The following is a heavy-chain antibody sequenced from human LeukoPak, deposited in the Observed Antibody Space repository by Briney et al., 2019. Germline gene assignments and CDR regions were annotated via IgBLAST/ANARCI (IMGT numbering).Heavy chain of an antibody. Sequence: ASVKVSCKASGYTFTGYYMHWVRQAPRQGLEWMGWINPNSGGTNYAQKFQGRVTMTRDTSISTAYMELSRLRSDDTAVYYCARAYYDFWSGYPSPQTFDYWGQGTLVTVSS. CDR2: INPNSGGT. J-gene: IGHJ4*02. V-gene: IGHV1-2*02. CDR3: ARAYYDFWSGYPSPQTFDY. CDR1: GYTFTGYY. D-gene: IGHD3-3*01.